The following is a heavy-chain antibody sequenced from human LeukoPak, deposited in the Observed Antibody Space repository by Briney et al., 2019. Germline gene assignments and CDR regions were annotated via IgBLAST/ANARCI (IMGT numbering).Heavy chain of an antibody. J-gene: IGHJ3*02. CDR2: IWYDGSNK. V-gene: IGHV3-33*06. Sequence: PGGSLRLSCAASGFTFSSDGMHWVRQAPGKGLEWVAVIWYDGSNKYYADSVKGRFTISRDNSKNTLYLQMNSLRAEDTAVYYCAKDYYDSSGNDAFDIWGQGTMVTVSS. D-gene: IGHD3-22*01. CDR1: GFTFSSDG. CDR3: AKDYYDSSGNDAFDI.